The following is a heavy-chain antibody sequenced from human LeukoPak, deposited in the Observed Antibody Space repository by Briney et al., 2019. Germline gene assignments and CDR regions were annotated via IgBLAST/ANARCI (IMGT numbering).Heavy chain of an antibody. CDR2: INPNSANT. V-gene: IGHV1-8*03. J-gene: IGHJ3*02. CDR1: GYTFTDYD. CDR3: ARGDFGETNTAFDI. D-gene: IGHD4-17*01. Sequence: ASVKVSCKTSGYTFTDYDIHWVRPAPGQGLEWMGWINPNSANTNYAQKLQGRVTLTRDTSLSIAYMELSSLTSEDAAVYFCARGDFGETNTAFDIWGQGTLVAVSS.